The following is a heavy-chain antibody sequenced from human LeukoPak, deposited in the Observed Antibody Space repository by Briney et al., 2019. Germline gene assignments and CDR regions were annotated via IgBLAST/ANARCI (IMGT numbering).Heavy chain of an antibody. V-gene: IGHV3-30-3*01. CDR1: GFTFSENN. D-gene: IGHD2-21*02. CDR2: ISNDGNSK. Sequence: PGMSLRLSCAASGFTFSENNVHWVRQAPGKGLEWVALISNDGNSKDYADSVKGRFTLSGDNSKTTLYLQMNSLRAEDTAVYYCAKAPVVTHMAFDIWGQGTMVTVSS. J-gene: IGHJ3*02. CDR3: AKAPVVTHMAFDI.